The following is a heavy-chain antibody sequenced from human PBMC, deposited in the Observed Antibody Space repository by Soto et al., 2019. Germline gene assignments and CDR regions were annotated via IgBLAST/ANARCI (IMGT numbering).Heavy chain of an antibody. CDR1: GYTFTSYD. V-gene: IGHV1-8*01. J-gene: IGHJ6*02. CDR2: MNPNSGNT. D-gene: IGHD2-2*02. CDR3: ARVRYCDSSNCYRLDYYYYYAMDV. Sequence: ASVKVSCKTSGYTFTSYDINWVRQAPGQGLEWMGWMNPNSGNTDSAQKFQGRVTLTRNTSINTAYMELSSLRSEDTAVCYCARVRYCDSSNCYRLDYYYYYAMDVWGQGTTATVYS.